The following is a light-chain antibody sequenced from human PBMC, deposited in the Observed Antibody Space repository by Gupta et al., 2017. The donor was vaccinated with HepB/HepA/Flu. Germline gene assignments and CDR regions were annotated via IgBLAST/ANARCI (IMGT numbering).Light chain of an antibody. CDR2: SST. CDR1: QSINTY. CDR3: QQSDRVPYT. V-gene: IGKV1-39*01. J-gene: IGKJ2*01. Sequence: DIQLTQSPSSVSSSLGERVTITCRASQSINTYLNWYLQKPGQAPKLLIYSSTALHVGVPSRFSGDGSGTQFTLTINKLQREDFATYFCQQSDRVPYTFYLGTRMDMK.